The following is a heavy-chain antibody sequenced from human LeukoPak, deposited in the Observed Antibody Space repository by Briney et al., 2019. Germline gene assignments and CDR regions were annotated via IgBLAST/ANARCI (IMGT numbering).Heavy chain of an antibody. CDR3: TTDPILLRYFDWLLY. V-gene: IGHV3-7*03. CDR2: IKQDGSEK. D-gene: IGHD3-9*01. J-gene: IGHJ4*02. CDR1: GFTFSNYW. Sequence: PGGSLRLSCAASGFTFSNYWMSWVRQAPGKGLEWVANIKQDGSEKHYVDSVKGRFTISRDNSKNTLYLQMNSLRAEDTAVYYCTTDPILLRYFDWLLYWGQGTLVTVSS.